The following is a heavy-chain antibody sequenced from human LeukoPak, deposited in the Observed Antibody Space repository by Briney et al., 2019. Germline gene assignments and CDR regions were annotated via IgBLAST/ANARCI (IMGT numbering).Heavy chain of an antibody. CDR1: GFTFSSYW. CDR3: ARDSELTY. CDR2: IKQDGSEK. J-gene: IGHJ4*02. D-gene: IGHD1-26*01. V-gene: IGHV3-7*01. Sequence: GGSLRLSCAASGFTFSSYWMSWVRQAPGKGLEWVANIKQDGSEKYYVDSAKGRFFISGDNAKNSLYLQMNSLRAEGTAIYYCARDSELTYWGQGALVTVSS.